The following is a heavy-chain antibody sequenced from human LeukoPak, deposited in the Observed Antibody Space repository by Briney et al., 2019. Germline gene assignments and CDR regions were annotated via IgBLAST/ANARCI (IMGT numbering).Heavy chain of an antibody. J-gene: IGHJ5*02. Sequence: PGGSLRLSCAASGFTFSSYAMHWVRQAPGKGLEWVAVISYDGSNKYYADSVKGRFTISRDNSKNTLYLQMNSLRAEDTAVYYCAGDLTMIVVALGWFDPWGQGTLVTVSS. V-gene: IGHV3-30-3*01. CDR1: GFTFSSYA. CDR2: ISYDGSNK. D-gene: IGHD3-22*01. CDR3: AGDLTMIVVALGWFDP.